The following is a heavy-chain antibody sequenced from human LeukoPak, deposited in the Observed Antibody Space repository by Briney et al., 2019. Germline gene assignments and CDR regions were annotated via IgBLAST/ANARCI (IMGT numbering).Heavy chain of an antibody. D-gene: IGHD1-26*01. J-gene: IGHJ3*02. CDR1: GGSISNKY. V-gene: IGHV4-59*01. Sequence: PSETLSLTCTVSGGSISNKYWSWIRQPPGKGLEWIGYIYYSGSTNYNPSLKSRVTILVDTSKNQFSLKLSSVTAADTAVYYCARGSYSDAFDIWGQGTMVTVSS. CDR2: IYYSGST. CDR3: ARGSYSDAFDI.